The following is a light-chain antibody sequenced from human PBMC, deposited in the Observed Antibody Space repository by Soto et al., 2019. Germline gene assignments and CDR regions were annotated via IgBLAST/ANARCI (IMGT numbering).Light chain of an antibody. Sequence: DIQLTQSPSSLSASVGDRITITCRASQSISTYLNWYQQKPGEAPTLLVYDSSTLQSGVPSRFSGSGFGAEFTLTVSRLQPEDFATYYCQQSYSNPTWTFGQGTKVDIK. J-gene: IGKJ1*01. CDR2: DSS. CDR3: QQSYSNPTWT. CDR1: QSISTY. V-gene: IGKV1-39*01.